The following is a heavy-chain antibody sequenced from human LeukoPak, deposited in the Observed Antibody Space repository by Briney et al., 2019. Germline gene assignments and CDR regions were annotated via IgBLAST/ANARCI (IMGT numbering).Heavy chain of an antibody. V-gene: IGHV1-24*01. CDR3: ATSGGAFWSGFPAAFDI. J-gene: IGHJ3*02. CDR2: FDPEDGET. Sequence: ASVKVSCKVSGYTLTELSMHWVRQAPGKGLEWMGGFDPEDGETIYAQKFQGRVTMTEDTSTDTAYMELSSLRSEDTAVYYCATSGGAFWSGFPAAFDIWGQGPMVTVSS. CDR1: GYTLTELS. D-gene: IGHD3-3*01.